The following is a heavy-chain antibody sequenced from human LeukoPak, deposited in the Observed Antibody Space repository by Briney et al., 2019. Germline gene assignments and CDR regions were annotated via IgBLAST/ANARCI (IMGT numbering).Heavy chain of an antibody. Sequence: GGSLRLSCAASGFSFDVHAMTWVRQAPGRGPEWVATIGGPAETFYADSVRGRFTISRDNSRYTLYLQMNRLRAEDSALYYCAKDWTSHNGVYDCLDFWGQGTQVTVSS. CDR3: AKDWTSHNGVYDCLDF. CDR2: IGGPAET. J-gene: IGHJ4*02. V-gene: IGHV3-23*01. CDR1: GFSFDVHA. D-gene: IGHD3-16*01.